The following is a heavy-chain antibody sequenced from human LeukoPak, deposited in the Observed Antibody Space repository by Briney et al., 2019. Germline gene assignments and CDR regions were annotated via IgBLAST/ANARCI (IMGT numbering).Heavy chain of an antibody. D-gene: IGHD4-17*01. J-gene: IGHJ4*02. CDR3: AKPTHNTGDYTD. CDR1: GVSVSTSDYY. V-gene: IGHV4-39*07. Sequence: PSETLSLTCIVSGVSVSTSDYYWGWIRQPPGMGLEWIGSVYRSASASYNPSPKSRVTISVDTSKNQFSLKLSSVTAADTAVYYCAKPTHNTGDYTDWGQGTLVTVSS. CDR2: VYRSASA.